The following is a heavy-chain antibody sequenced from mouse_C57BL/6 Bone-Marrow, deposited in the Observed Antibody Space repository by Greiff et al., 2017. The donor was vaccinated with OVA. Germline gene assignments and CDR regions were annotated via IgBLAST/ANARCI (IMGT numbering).Heavy chain of an antibody. CDR2: IYPRSGNT. CDR3: ARGGYYGNYDY. V-gene: IGHV1-81*01. Sequence: VKLVESGAELARPGASVKLSCKASGYTFTSYGISWVKQRTGQGLEWIGEIYPRSGNTYYNEKFKGKATLTADKSSSTAYMELRSLTSEDSAVYFCARGGYYGNYDYWGQGTTLTVSS. J-gene: IGHJ2*01. CDR1: GYTFTSYG. D-gene: IGHD2-1*01.